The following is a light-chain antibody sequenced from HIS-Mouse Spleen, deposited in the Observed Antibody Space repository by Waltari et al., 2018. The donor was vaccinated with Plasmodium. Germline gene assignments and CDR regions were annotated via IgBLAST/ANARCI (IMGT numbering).Light chain of an antibody. CDR2: EDS. Sequence: SYELTQPPSVSVSPGQTARITCSGDALPKKSAYWYQQKSGQAPVLVIYEDSQRPSGMPGRFSGSSSWTMATLTISGAQVEDEADYYCYSTDSSGNHRVFGGGTKLTVL. CDR3: YSTDSSGNHRV. V-gene: IGLV3-10*01. J-gene: IGLJ3*02. CDR1: ALPKKS.